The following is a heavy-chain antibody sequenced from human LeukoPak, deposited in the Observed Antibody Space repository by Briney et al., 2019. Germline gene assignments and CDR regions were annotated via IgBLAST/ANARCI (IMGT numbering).Heavy chain of an antibody. CDR1: VAPCVVTT. CDR2: YSGST. CDR3: AKGGWDWESWFGP. D-gene: IGHD3-16*01. Sequence: SETLPSPALSLVAPCVVTTGAGSGSPQGRDWSGLGNYSGSTSYNPSLKSRVTISVDTSKNQFSLKLTSVTAADTAVYYCAKGGWDWESWFGPWGQGTLVTVSS. J-gene: IGHJ5*02. V-gene: IGHV4-59*11.